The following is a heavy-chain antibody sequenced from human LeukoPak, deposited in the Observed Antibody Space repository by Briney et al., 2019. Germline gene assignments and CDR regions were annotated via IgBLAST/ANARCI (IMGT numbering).Heavy chain of an antibody. J-gene: IGHJ5*02. CDR2: ISWNSGSI. CDR1: GFTFDDYA. V-gene: IGHV3-9*01. Sequence: GGSLRLSCAASGFTFDDYAMHWVRQAPGKGLEWVSGISWNSGSIGYADSVKGRFTISRDNAKNSLYLQMNSLRAEDTALYYCARTLVDYYDSSDYFHPWGQGTLVTVSS. CDR3: ARTLVDYYDSSDYFHP. D-gene: IGHD3-22*01.